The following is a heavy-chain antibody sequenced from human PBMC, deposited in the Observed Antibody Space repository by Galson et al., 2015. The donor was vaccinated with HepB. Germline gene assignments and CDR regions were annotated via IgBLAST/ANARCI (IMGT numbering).Heavy chain of an antibody. CDR3: AREYGSSWPHYYGLDA. D-gene: IGHD6-13*01. CDR1: GYTFTNYG. Sequence: SVKVSCKASGYTFTNYGITWVRQAPGQGLEWMGWISAYYGNTHSAQRLQGRVTMTTDTSTSTAYMELRGLRSDDTAVYYCAREYGSSWPHYYGLDAWGQGTTVTVSS. V-gene: IGHV1-18*04. J-gene: IGHJ6*02. CDR2: ISAYYGNT.